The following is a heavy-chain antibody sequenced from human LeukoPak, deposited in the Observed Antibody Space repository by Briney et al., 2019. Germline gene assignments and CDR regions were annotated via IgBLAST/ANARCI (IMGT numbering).Heavy chain of an antibody. Sequence: GGSLRLSCAASGFTFSSYGMHWVRQAPGKGLEWVAFIRYDGSNKYYADSVKGRFTISRDNSKNTLYLQMNSLRAEDTAVYYCTRDRSGSYEGDFDYWGQGTLVTVSS. V-gene: IGHV3-30*02. J-gene: IGHJ4*02. D-gene: IGHD1-26*01. CDR2: IRYDGSNK. CDR3: TRDRSGSYEGDFDY. CDR1: GFTFSSYG.